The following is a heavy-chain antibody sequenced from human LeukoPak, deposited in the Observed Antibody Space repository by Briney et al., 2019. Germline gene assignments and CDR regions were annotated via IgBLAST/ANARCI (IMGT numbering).Heavy chain of an antibody. J-gene: IGHJ4*02. CDR1: GGTFSSYA. Sequence: SVKVSCTASGGTFSSYAISWVRQAPGQGLEWMGRIIPILGIANYAQQFQGRVTITADKSTGTAYMELSSLRSEDTAVYYCARVSSGYYSFDYWGQGTLVTVSS. D-gene: IGHD3-22*01. CDR2: IIPILGIA. V-gene: IGHV1-69*04. CDR3: ARVSSGYYSFDY.